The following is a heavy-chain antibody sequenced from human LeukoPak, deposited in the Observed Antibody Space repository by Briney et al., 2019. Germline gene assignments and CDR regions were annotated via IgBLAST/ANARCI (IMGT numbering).Heavy chain of an antibody. J-gene: IGHJ4*02. CDR3: AREGDYYDSSGYIMQYYFDY. Sequence: GGSLRLSCVASGFTFSSYSMNWVRQAPGKGLEWVSSISRSSSYINYADSLKGRFTISRDNAKNSLYLQMNSLRAEDTAVYYCAREGDYYDSSGYIMQYYFDYWGQGTLVTVSS. V-gene: IGHV3-21*01. CDR1: GFTFSSYS. D-gene: IGHD3-22*01. CDR2: ISRSSSYI.